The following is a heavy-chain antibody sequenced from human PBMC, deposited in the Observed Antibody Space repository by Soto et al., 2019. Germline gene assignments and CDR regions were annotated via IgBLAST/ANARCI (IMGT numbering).Heavy chain of an antibody. CDR1: GFTFSSYS. D-gene: IGHD6-6*01. Sequence: GGSLRLSCAASGFTFSSYSMNWVRQAPGKGLEWVSSISSSSSYIYYADSVKGRFTISRDNAKNSLYLQMNSLRAEDTAVYYCARHQDSSSAYGMGVWGQGTTVTVSS. V-gene: IGHV3-21*01. CDR2: ISSSSSYI. CDR3: ARHQDSSSAYGMGV. J-gene: IGHJ6*02.